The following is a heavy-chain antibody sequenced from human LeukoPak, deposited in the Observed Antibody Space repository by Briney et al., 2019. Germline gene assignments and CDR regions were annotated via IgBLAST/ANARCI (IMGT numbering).Heavy chain of an antibody. J-gene: IGHJ5*02. V-gene: IGHV4-59*01. CDR3: AREGDKYANWFDT. CDR1: GGSINSYY. Sequence: SETLSLTCTVSGGSINSYYWSWIRQPPGKGLEWIGYIYYSGSTNYNPSLKSRVTISVDTSKNQYSLNLSFVTAADTAVYYCAREGDKYANWFDTWGQGTLVTVSS. CDR2: IYYSGST. D-gene: IGHD2-8*01.